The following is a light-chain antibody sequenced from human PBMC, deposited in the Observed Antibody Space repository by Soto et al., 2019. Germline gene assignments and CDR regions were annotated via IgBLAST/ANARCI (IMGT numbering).Light chain of an antibody. CDR3: QQYGSSPPYT. V-gene: IGKV3-20*01. CDR2: GAY. Sequence: EIVLTQSPGTLSLSPGERATLSCRASPSVSSTYLAWYQQKPGQAPRLLIYGAYSRATGIPDRFSGSGSGTDFTLTISRLEPEDFAVYYCQQYGSSPPYTFGQGTNLEIK. J-gene: IGKJ2*01. CDR1: PSVSSTY.